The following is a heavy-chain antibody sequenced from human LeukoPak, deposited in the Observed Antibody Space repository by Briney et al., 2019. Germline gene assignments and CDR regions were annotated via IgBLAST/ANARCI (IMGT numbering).Heavy chain of an antibody. D-gene: IGHD1-26*01. J-gene: IGHJ5*02. CDR1: GFTFSDYY. CDR2: ISSSSSYT. V-gene: IGHV3-11*03. Sequence: GGSLRLSCAASGFTFSDYYMSWIRQAPGKGLEWVSYISSSSSYTNYADSVKGRFTISRDNAQNSLYLQMNSLRAEDTAVYYCASNSGSYYGFDWFDPWGQGTLVTVSS. CDR3: ASNSGSYYGFDWFDP.